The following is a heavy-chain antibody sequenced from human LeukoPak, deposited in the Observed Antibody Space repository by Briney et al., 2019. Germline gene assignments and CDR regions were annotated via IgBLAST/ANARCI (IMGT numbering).Heavy chain of an antibody. J-gene: IGHJ3*02. Sequence: GGCLRLSCAASAFTVSNYWMSWVRQAPGKGLEWVANIKQDETEKDYVDSVKGRFTISRDNAKNSLYLQMNSLRNEDTAVYYCAREGNRRAFDIWGQGTMVTASS. CDR2: IKQDETEK. CDR1: AFTVSNYW. CDR3: AREGNRRAFDI. V-gene: IGHV3-7*01. D-gene: IGHD1-14*01.